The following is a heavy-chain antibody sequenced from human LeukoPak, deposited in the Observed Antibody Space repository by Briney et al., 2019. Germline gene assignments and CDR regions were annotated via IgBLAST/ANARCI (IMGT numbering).Heavy chain of an antibody. CDR2: IYHSGST. J-gene: IGHJ3*02. V-gene: IGHV4-39*07. Sequence: SETLSLTCNVSGGSISSSSHYWGWIRQPPGKGLEWIGSIYHSGSTYYNPSLKSRVTISVDTSKNQFSLKLSSVTAADTAVYYCARVREDPWNSAPHAFDIWGQGTMVTVSS. CDR1: GGSISSSSHY. CDR3: ARVREDPWNSAPHAFDI. D-gene: IGHD1-1*01.